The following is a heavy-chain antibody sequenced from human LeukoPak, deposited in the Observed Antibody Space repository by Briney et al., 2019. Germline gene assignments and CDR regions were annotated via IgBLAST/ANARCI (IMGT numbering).Heavy chain of an antibody. CDR1: GFTFSSYA. V-gene: IGHV3-23*01. Sequence: LPGGSLRLSCAASGFTFSSYAMSWVRQAPGKGLEWVSAISGSGGSTYYADSVKGRFTISRDNSKNTLYLQMNSLRAEDTAVYYRAKDDSEGTYFDYWGQGTLVTVSS. CDR2: ISGSGGST. J-gene: IGHJ4*02. D-gene: IGHD3-22*01. CDR3: AKDDSEGTYFDY.